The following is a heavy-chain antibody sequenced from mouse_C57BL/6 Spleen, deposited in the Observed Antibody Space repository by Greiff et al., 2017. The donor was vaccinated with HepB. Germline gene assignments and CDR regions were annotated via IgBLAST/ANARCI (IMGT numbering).Heavy chain of an antibody. CDR3: ARGRRNYAMDY. V-gene: IGHV1-63*01. J-gene: IGHJ4*01. CDR1: GYTFTNYW. CDR2: IYPGGGYT. D-gene: IGHD1-1*01. Sequence: VKLMESGAELVRPGTSVKMSCKASGYTFTNYWIGWAKQRPGHGLEWIGDIYPGGGYTNYNEKFKGKATLTADKSSSTAYMQFSSLTSEDSAIYYCARGRRNYAMDYWGQGTSVTVSS.